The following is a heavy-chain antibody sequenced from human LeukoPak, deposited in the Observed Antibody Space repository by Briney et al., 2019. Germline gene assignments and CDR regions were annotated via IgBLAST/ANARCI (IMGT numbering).Heavy chain of an antibody. CDR3: AKVGGDYEGAFDI. J-gene: IGHJ3*02. CDR2: ISGSGGST. D-gene: IGHD4-17*01. V-gene: IGHV3-23*01. Sequence: TGGSLRLSCAASGFTFSSYAMSWVRQAPGKGLEWVSAISGSGGSTYYADSVKGRFTISRDNSKNTLYLQMNSLRAEDTAVYYCAKVGGDYEGAFDIWGQGTMVTVSS. CDR1: GFTFSSYA.